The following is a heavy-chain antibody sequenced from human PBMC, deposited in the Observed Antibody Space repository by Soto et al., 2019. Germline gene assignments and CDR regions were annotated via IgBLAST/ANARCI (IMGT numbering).Heavy chain of an antibody. Sequence: ASVKVSCKASGYTFTSYGISWVRQAPGQGLGWMGWISAYNGNTNYAQKLQGRVTMTTDTSKNQFSLKLSSVTAADTAVYYCARDWGDYGDQKWYYYGMDVWGQGTTVTVSS. D-gene: IGHD4-17*01. J-gene: IGHJ6*02. CDR2: ISAYNGNT. CDR1: GYTFTSYG. V-gene: IGHV1-18*01. CDR3: ARDWGDYGDQKWYYYGMDV.